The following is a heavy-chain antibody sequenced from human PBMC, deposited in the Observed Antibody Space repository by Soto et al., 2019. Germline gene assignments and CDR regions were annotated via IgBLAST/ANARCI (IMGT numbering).Heavy chain of an antibody. CDR3: AKHIIGIMRGFDN. D-gene: IGHD1-20*01. J-gene: IGHJ4*02. CDR2: ISVGGTST. V-gene: IGHV3-23*01. CDR1: GFTFSSYA. Sequence: EVQLLESGGGLVQPGGSLRLSCAASGFTFSSYAMSWVRQAPGKGLEWVSSISVGGTSTYYADSARGRFTISRDNTKNTLYLQMNSLRAEDTAVYYCAKHIIGIMRGFDNWGQGTLVTVSS.